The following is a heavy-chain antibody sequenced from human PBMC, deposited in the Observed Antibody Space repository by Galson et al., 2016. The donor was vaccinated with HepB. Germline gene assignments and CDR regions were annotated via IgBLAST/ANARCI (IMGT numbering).Heavy chain of an antibody. Sequence: SLRLSCAASGFTFSNYALSWVRQALGKGLEWVAVISDSGVSTHYADSAKGRFTISRDNSKNTLSLQMNSLRAGDTAVYYCTRGRNPLSSFDFIIAYWGHGTLVTVSS. CDR2: ISDSGVST. D-gene: IGHD2/OR15-2a*01. J-gene: IGHJ4*01. V-gene: IGHV3-23*01. CDR3: TRGRNPLSSFDFIIAY. CDR1: GFTFSNYA.